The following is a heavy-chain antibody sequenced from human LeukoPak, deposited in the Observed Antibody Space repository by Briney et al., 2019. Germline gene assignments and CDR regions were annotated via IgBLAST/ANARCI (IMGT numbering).Heavy chain of an antibody. V-gene: IGHV3-48*01. J-gene: IGHJ4*02. CDR1: GFTFSSYE. Sequence: GGSLRLSCAASGFTFSSYEMNWVRQAPGKGLEWVSYISSSSSTIHYADSVKGRFTISRDNAKNSLYLQMNSLRAEDTAVYYCARDPSSVFREARTMTDIDYWGQGTLVTVSS. D-gene: IGHD3-22*01. CDR2: ISSSSSTI. CDR3: ARDPSSVFREARTMTDIDY.